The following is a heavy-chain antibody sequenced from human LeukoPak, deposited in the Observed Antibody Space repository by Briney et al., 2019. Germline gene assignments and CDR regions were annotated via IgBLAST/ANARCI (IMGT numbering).Heavy chain of an antibody. Sequence: SETLSLTCTVSGGSISSNHYYWGWVRQPPGKGLEWIGSIFYGGSTYFNPFLESRVTISVDTSKNQFSLKLNSMSAADTAVYYCATIYCSSTSCPFDYWGQGTLVTVSS. CDR1: GGSISSNHYY. J-gene: IGHJ4*02. CDR2: IFYGGST. V-gene: IGHV4-39*07. D-gene: IGHD2-2*01. CDR3: ATIYCSSTSCPFDY.